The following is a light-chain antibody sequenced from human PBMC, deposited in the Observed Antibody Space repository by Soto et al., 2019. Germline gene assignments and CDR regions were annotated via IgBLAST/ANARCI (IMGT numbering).Light chain of an antibody. CDR3: QQYDSSSYT. CDR1: QSVSSSY. CDR2: GAS. Sequence: EIVWTQSPGTLSLSPGERATLSCRASQSVSSSYLAWYQQKPGQAPRLLIFGASTRATDIPDRFSGSGSGTDFTLTISRLEPEDFSVYYCQQYDSSSYTFGQWTKLQI. V-gene: IGKV3-20*01. J-gene: IGKJ2*01.